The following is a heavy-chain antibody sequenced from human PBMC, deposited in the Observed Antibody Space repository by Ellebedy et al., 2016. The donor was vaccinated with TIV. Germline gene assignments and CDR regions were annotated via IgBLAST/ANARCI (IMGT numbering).Heavy chain of an antibody. CDR2: INPSGGST. J-gene: IGHJ4*02. D-gene: IGHD1-1*01. V-gene: IGHV1-46*01. CDR3: ARDHGTGTTIWED. Sequence: ASVKVSXKASGYTFTSYYMHWVRQAPGQGLEWMGIINPSGGSTSYAQKFQGRITMTRETSTNTFYMELSSLRSEDMAVYYCARDHGTGTTIWEDWGQGTLVTVSS. CDR1: GYTFTSYY.